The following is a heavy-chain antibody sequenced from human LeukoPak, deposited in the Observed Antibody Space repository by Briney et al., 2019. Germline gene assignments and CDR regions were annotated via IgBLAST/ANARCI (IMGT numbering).Heavy chain of an antibody. CDR2: IYYSGST. CDR1: GGSISSYY. V-gene: IGHV4-59*01. CDR3: ARGTYYYDSSGYYYDLDP. D-gene: IGHD3-22*01. J-gene: IGHJ5*02. Sequence: SETLSLTCTVSGGSISSYYWSWIRQPPGKGLDWSGYIYYSGSTNYNPSLKSRVTISVDTSKNQFSLKLSSVTAADTAVYYCARGTYYYDSSGYYYDLDPWGQGTLVTVSS.